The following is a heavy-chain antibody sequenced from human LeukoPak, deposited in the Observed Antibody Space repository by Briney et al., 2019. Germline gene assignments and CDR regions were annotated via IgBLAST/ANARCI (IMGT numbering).Heavy chain of an antibody. CDR3: ARGSKENDSSGYYFYYYYYMDV. D-gene: IGHD3-22*01. Sequence: PGGSLRLSCAASGFTFSNYAMSWVRQAPGKGLEWVSVIYSGGSTYYADSVKGRFTISRDNSKNTLYLQMNSLRAEDTAVYYCARGSKENDSSGYYFYYYYYMDVWGKGTTVTISS. CDR2: IYSGGST. J-gene: IGHJ6*03. V-gene: IGHV3-66*01. CDR1: GFTFSNYA.